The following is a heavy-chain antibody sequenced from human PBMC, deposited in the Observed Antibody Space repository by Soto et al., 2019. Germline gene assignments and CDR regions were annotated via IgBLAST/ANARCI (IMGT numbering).Heavy chain of an antibody. J-gene: IGHJ4*02. D-gene: IGHD6-13*01. CDR1: GGSFSGYY. CDR3: ARLYPPLRGSSWLDY. V-gene: IGHV4-34*01. CDR2: INHSGST. Sequence: SETLSLTCAVYGGSFSGYYWSWIRQPPGKGLEWIGEINHSGSTNYNPSLKSRVTISVDTSKNQFSLKLGSVTAADTAVYYCARLYPPLRGSSWLDYWGQGTLVTVSS.